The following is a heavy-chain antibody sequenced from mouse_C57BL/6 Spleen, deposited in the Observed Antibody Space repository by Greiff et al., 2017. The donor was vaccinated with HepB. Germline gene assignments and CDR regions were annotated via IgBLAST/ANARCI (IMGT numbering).Heavy chain of an antibody. V-gene: IGHV1-80*01. CDR3: ARDWDGAMDY. D-gene: IGHD4-1*01. J-gene: IGHJ4*01. CDR2: IYPGDGDT. Sequence: VQLQQSGAELVKPGASVKISCKASGYAFSSYWMNWVKQRPGKGLEWIGQIYPGDGDTNYNGKFKGKATLTADKSSSTAYMQISSLTSADSAVYFCARDWDGAMDYWGQGTSVTVSS. CDR1: GYAFSSYW.